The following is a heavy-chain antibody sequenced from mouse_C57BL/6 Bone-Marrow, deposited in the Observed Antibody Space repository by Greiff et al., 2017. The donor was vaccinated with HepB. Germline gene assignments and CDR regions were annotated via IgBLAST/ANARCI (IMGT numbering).Heavy chain of an antibody. V-gene: IGHV1-55*01. D-gene: IGHD1-1*02. CDR2: IYPGSGST. CDR1: GYTFTSYW. CDR3: ASGGYPYYAMDY. J-gene: IGHJ4*01. Sequence: QVQLQQPGAELVKPGASVKMSCKASGYTFTSYWITWVKQRPGQGLEWIGDIYPGSGSTNYNEKFKSKATLTVDTSSSTAYMQLSSLTSEDSSVYYCASGGYPYYAMDYWGQGTSVTVSS.